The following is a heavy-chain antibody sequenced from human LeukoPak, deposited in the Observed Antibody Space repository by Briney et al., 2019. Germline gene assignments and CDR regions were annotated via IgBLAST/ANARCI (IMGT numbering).Heavy chain of an antibody. CDR2: ISSSSSYI. Sequence: PGGSLRLSCAASGFTFSSYSMNWVRQAPGKGLEWVSSISSSSSYIYYADSVKGRFTISRDNAKNSLYLQMNSLRAEDTAVYYCASNIVGATTDFDYWGQGTLVTVSS. CDR3: ASNIVGATTDFDY. CDR1: GFTFSSYS. J-gene: IGHJ4*02. D-gene: IGHD1-26*01. V-gene: IGHV3-21*01.